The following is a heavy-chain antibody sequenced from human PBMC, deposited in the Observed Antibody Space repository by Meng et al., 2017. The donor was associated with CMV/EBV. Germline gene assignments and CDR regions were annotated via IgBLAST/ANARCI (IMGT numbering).Heavy chain of an antibody. CDR2: IYHSGST. V-gene: IGHV4-38-2*02. J-gene: IGHJ3*02. CDR1: GYSISSGYY. D-gene: IGHD3-10*01. Sequence: ESLKISCTVSGYSISSGYYWGWIRQPPGKGLEWIGSIYHSGSTYYNPSLKSRVTISVDTSKNQFSLKLSSVTAADTAVYYCARPYLFQAAGEFDAFDIWGQGTMVTVSS. CDR3: ARPYLFQAAGEFDAFDI.